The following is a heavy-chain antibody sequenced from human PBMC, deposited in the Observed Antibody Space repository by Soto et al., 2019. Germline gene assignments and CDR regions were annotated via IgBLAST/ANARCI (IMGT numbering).Heavy chain of an antibody. D-gene: IGHD3-16*01. J-gene: IGHJ6*02. Sequence: QVQLVQSGAEVKNPGASVKVSCKASGYTFTRYGIGWARQAPGQGLVWMGWINTYNGNTNYAQNVQGRVTLTTDTPTSTAYMELRSLRSNDPAIYYCAMVDVYVTTSPQDVWGQGTTVIVSS. V-gene: IGHV1-18*01. CDR3: AMVDVYVTTSPQDV. CDR2: INTYNGNT. CDR1: GYTFTRYG.